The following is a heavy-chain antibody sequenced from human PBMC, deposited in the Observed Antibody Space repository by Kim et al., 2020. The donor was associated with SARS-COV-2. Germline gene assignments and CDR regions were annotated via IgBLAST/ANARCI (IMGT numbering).Heavy chain of an antibody. Sequence: GGSLRLSCAASGFTFSNAWMSWVRQAPGKGLEWVGRIKSKTDGGTTDYAAPVKGRFTISRDDSKNTLYLQMNSLKTEDTAVYYCTTASHYYDSSGYYPYYFDYWGQGTLVTVSS. CDR3: TTASHYYDSSGYYPYYFDY. D-gene: IGHD3-22*01. CDR2: IKSKTDGGTT. CDR1: GFTFSNAW. V-gene: IGHV3-15*01. J-gene: IGHJ4*02.